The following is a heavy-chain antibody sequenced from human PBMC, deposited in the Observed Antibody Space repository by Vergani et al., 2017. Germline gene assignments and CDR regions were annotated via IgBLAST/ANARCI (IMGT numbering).Heavy chain of an antibody. D-gene: IGHD3-3*01. CDR1: GFTFSSYS. J-gene: IGHJ6*03. V-gene: IGHV3-48*01. CDR3: ARDFWSGYLPARHYYYYYYMDV. CDR2: ISSSSSTI. Sequence: EVQLVESGGGLVQPGGSLRLSCAASGFTFSSYSMNWVRQAPGKGLEWVSYISSSSSTIYYADSVKGRFTISRDNAKNSLYLQMNSLRAEDTAVYYCARDFWSGYLPARHYYYYYYMDVWGKGTTVTVSS.